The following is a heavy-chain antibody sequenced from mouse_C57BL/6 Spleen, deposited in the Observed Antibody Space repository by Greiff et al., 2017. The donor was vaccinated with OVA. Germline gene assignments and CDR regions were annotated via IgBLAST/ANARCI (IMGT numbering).Heavy chain of an antibody. CDR2: IDPENGDT. V-gene: IGHV14-4*01. CDR1: GFNIKDDY. CDR3: TSYDRYFDV. Sequence: VQLQQSGAELVRPGASVKLSCTASGFNIKDDYMHWVKQRPEQGLEWIGWIDPENGDTEYASKFQGKATITADTSSNTAYLQLSSLTSEDTAVYYCTSYDRYFDVWGTGTTVTVSS. D-gene: IGHD2-12*01. J-gene: IGHJ1*03.